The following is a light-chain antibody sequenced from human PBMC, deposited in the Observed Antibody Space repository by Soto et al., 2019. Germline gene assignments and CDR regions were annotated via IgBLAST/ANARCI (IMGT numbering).Light chain of an antibody. Sequence: DIQMTQSPSSLSASVGDRVTITCRARQSISSYVNWYQQKPGKAPTFLIYAASSLQRGVPSRFSGSGSGPDYTRTNSSLQPEEGATDYWQQSYRTPHTCGGGTKVESK. J-gene: IGKJ4*02. CDR2: AAS. V-gene: IGKV1-39*01. CDR1: QSISSY. CDR3: QQSYRTPHT.